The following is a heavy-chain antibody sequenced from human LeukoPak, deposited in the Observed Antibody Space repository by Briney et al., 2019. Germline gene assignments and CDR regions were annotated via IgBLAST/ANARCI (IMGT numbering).Heavy chain of an antibody. V-gene: IGHV3-48*03. CDR2: ISSSGDII. Sequence: GGSLRLSCAASGFTFSSYEMNWVRQAPGKGLEWVSYISSSGDIIYYPDSMKGRFTISRDNAKNSLYLQMNSPRAEDTAVYYCASGSPEYYFDYWGQGILVTVSS. CDR3: ASGSPEYYFDY. CDR1: GFTFSSYE. D-gene: IGHD1-14*01. J-gene: IGHJ4*02.